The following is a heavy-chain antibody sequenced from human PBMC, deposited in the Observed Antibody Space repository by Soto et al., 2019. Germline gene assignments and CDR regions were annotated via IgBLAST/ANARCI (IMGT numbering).Heavy chain of an antibody. V-gene: IGHV4-34*01. CDR3: ARVTGRYYYGMEV. CDR1: GGSFSGYY. J-gene: IGHJ6*02. Sequence: SETLSLTCAVYGGSFSGYYWSWIRQPPGKGLEWIGEINHSGSTNYNPSLKSRVTISVDTSKNQFSLKLGSVTAADTAVYYCARVTGRYYYGMEVWGQGTTVTVSS. CDR2: INHSGST.